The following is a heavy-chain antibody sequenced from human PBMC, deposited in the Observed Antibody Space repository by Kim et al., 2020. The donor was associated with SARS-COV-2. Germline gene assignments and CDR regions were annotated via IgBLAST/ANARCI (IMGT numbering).Heavy chain of an antibody. CDR2: IRHSGGST. CDR1: GFTFSSYA. CDR3: SSARGAATPLDSFDY. D-gene: IGHD2-15*01. V-gene: IGHV3-23*01. Sequence: GGSLRLSCAASGFTFSSYAMTWVRQAPGKGLEWVSTIRHSGGSTYYADSGKGRFTISRDNSRNTLYLQMNNLRAEDTALYYCSSARGAATPLDSFDYWGQGALVTVSP. J-gene: IGHJ4*02.